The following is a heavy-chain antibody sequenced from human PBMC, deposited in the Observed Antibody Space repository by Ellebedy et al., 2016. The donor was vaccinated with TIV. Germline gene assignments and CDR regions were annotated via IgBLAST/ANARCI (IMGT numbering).Heavy chain of an antibody. V-gene: IGHV3-23*01. CDR3: AKGGIAVAGTPFDYYYGMDV. Sequence: GGSLRLXCAASGFTFSSYAMSWVRQAPGKGLEWVSAISGSGGSTYYADSVKGRFTISRDNSKNTLYLQMNSLRAEDTAVYYCAKGGIAVAGTPFDYYYGMDVWGQGTTVTVSS. D-gene: IGHD6-19*01. J-gene: IGHJ6*02. CDR2: ISGSGGST. CDR1: GFTFSSYA.